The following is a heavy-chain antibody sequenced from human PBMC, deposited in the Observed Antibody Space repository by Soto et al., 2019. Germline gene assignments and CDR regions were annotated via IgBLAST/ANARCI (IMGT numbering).Heavy chain of an antibody. V-gene: IGHV3-74*01. CDR1: GFTFRTYW. CDR2: IDTDGRSI. D-gene: IGHD2-8*01. J-gene: IGHJ4*02. Sequence: EVELVESGGGLVQPGGSLRLSCAASGFTFRTYWMHWVRQAPGKGLVWVSRIDTDGRSISYADSVKGRFTISRDNAKNTLYLQMGSLKDEDTAVYYCVREGRDTNNYQLGGFGFWGQGTQVTVSS. CDR3: VREGRDTNNYQLGGFGF.